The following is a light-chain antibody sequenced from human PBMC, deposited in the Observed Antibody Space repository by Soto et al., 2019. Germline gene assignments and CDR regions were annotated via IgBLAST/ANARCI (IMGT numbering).Light chain of an antibody. CDR1: SSDVGAYDF. CDR3: ASHTTSATWV. Sequence: QSALTQAASASGSPGQSITISCSGTSSDVGAYDFVSWYQQHPGKAPKLIIFQVSNRPSGVSSRFSGSKSGNTASLTISGLQADDEADYYCASHTTSATWVFGGGTKVTVL. CDR2: QVS. V-gene: IGLV2-14*01. J-gene: IGLJ3*02.